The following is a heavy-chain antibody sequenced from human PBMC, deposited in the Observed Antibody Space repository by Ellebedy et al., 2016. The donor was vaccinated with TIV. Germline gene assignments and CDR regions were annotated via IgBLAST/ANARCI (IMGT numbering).Heavy chain of an antibody. CDR2: IYNIGIT. CDR1: GASINSNY. V-gene: IGHV4-59*01. CDR3: ARDGFPSTKCTGGSCYTGKGGFDI. J-gene: IGHJ3*02. D-gene: IGHD2-15*01. Sequence: SETLSLTXTVSGASINSNYCSWIRQPPGEGLEWSGYIYNIGITNYNPSLKSRVTISADTSKNQFSLKLSSVTAADTAVYYCARDGFPSTKCTGGSCYTGKGGFDIWGQGTMVTVSS.